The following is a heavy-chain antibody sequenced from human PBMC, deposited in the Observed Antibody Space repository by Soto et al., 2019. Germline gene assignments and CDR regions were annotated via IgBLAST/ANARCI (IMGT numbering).Heavy chain of an antibody. J-gene: IGHJ4*02. CDR1: GFTFSSYW. CDR3: ARGLPNYSSFDS. CDR2: VSSDGSST. V-gene: IGHV3-74*01. D-gene: IGHD4-4*01. Sequence: EVQLVESGGGLVQPGESLRLSCAASGFTFSSYWMHWIRQAPGKGLVWVSRVSSDGSSTVYATSVKGRLTISRDNAKNTLLLQMNSLSDEDTAVYYCARGLPNYSSFDSWGQGTLVTVSS.